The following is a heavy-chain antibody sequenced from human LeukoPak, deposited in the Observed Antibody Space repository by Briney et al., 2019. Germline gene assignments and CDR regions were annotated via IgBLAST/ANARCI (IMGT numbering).Heavy chain of an antibody. V-gene: IGHV5-51*01. CDR2: IYPADSDT. CDR3: ARVYSTSWSAGGY. Sequence: GESLKISCKASGYSFSSYWIGWVRQMPAKGREWMGIIYPADSDTSYSPSFQGQVTISVDKSISTAYLQWSSLKASDTAIYYCARVYSTSWSAGGYWGQGTLVTVSS. J-gene: IGHJ4*02. D-gene: IGHD6-13*01. CDR1: GYSFSSYW.